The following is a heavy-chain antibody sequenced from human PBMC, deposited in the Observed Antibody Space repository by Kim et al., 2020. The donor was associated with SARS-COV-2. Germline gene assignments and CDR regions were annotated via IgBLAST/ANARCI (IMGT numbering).Heavy chain of an antibody. CDR3: ARAFGPISSSWSAFDY. J-gene: IGHJ4*02. D-gene: IGHD6-13*01. CDR1: GGSISSGGYY. Sequence: SETLSLTCTVSGGSISSGGYYWSWIRQHPGKGLEWIGYIYYSGSTYYNPSLKSRVTISVDTSKNQFSLKLSSVTAADTAVYYCARAFGPISSSWSAFDYWGQGTLVTVSS. CDR2: IYYSGST. V-gene: IGHV4-31*03.